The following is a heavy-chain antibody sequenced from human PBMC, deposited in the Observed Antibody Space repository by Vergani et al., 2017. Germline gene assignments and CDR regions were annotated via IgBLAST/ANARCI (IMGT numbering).Heavy chain of an antibody. CDR2: IYYSGST. J-gene: IGHJ6*03. D-gene: IGHD5-18*01. CDR3: ARVVYSYDSRYYYYYMDV. V-gene: IGHV4-39*01. CDR1: GGSISSSSYY. Sequence: QLQLQESGPGLVKPSETLSLTCTVSGGSISSSSYYWGWIRQPPGKGLEWIGSIYYSGSTYYNPSLKSRVTISVDTSKNQFSLKLNSVTAADTAVYYCARVVYSYDSRYYYYYMDVWGKGTTVTVSS.